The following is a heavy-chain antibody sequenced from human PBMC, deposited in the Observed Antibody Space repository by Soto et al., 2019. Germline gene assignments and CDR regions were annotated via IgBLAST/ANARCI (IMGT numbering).Heavy chain of an antibody. J-gene: IGHJ5*02. V-gene: IGHV1-18*01. D-gene: IGHD6-19*01. CDR3: ARIYNRWNRIAVAGTFDP. Sequence: ASVKVSCKASGYTFTSYGISWVRQAPGQGLEWMGWISAYNGNTNYAQKLQGRVTMNTDTSTSTAYMELRSLRSDDTAVYYCARIYNRWNRIAVAGTFDPWGQGTLVNVSS. CDR1: GYTFTSYG. CDR2: ISAYNGNT.